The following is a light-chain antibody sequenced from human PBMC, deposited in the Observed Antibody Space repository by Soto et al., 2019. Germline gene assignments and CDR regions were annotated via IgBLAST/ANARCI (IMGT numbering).Light chain of an antibody. J-gene: IGLJ1*01. CDR2: DVS. Sequence: QSALTQPCSVSGSPGQSVTISCTGTSSDVGGYNYVSWYQQHPGKAPKLMIYDVSKRPSGVPDRFSGSKSGNTASLTISGLQAEDEADYYRCSYAGSYSYVFGTGTKLTVL. V-gene: IGLV2-11*01. CDR1: SSDVGGYNY. CDR3: CSYAGSYSYV.